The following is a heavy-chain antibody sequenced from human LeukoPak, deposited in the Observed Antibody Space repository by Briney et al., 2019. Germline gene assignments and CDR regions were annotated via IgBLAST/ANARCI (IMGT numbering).Heavy chain of an antibody. CDR3: ARGYGGSQGMDV. Sequence: ASVKVSCKVSGYTLTELSMHRVRQAPGKGLEWMGGFDPEDGETIYAQKFQGRVTMTEDTSTDTAYMELSSLRSEDTAVYYCARGYGGSQGMDVWGQGTTVTVSS. J-gene: IGHJ6*02. CDR1: GYTLTELS. D-gene: IGHD4-23*01. V-gene: IGHV1-24*01. CDR2: FDPEDGET.